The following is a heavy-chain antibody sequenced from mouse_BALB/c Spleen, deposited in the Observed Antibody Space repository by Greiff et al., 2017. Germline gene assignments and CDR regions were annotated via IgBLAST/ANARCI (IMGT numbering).Heavy chain of an antibody. CDR2: IRNKANGYTT. V-gene: IGHV7-3*02. CDR1: GFTFTDYY. J-gene: IGHJ2*01. Sequence: EVMLVESGGGLVQPGGSLRLSCATSGFTFTDYYMSWVRQPPGKALEWLGFIRNKANGYTTEYSASVKGRFTISRDNSQSILYLQMNTLRAEDSATYYCARDEDGNYYFDYWGQGTTLTVSS. CDR3: ARDEDGNYYFDY. D-gene: IGHD2-1*01.